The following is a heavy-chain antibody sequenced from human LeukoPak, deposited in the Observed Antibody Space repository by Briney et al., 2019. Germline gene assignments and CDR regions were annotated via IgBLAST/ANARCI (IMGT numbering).Heavy chain of an antibody. CDR2: ISAYNGNT. CDR1: GYTFTSYG. J-gene: IGHJ6*02. V-gene: IGHV1-18*01. D-gene: IGHD2-2*01. CDR3: TIGYCSSTSCYAEPIYYYYGMDV. Sequence: ASVKVSCKASGYTFTSYGISWVRQAPGQGLEWMGWISAYNGNTNYAQKLQGRVTMTTDTSTSTAYMELRSLRSDDTAVYYCTIGYCSSTSCYAEPIYYYYGMDVWGQGTRSPSP.